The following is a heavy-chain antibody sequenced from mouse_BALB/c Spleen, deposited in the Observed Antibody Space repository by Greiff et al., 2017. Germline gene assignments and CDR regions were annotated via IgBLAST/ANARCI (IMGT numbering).Heavy chain of an antibody. CDR2: IWAGGST. J-gene: IGHJ3*01. D-gene: IGHD3-3*01. CDR1: GFSLTSYG. Sequence: VKLVESGPGLVAPSQSLSITCTVSGFSLTSYGVHWVRQPPGKGLAWLGVIWAGGSTTYNSALMSRLSISKDNSKSQVFLKRNSLQTDDTAMYDWARDGRAAWFAYWGQGTLVTVSA. CDR3: ARDGRAAWFAY. V-gene: IGHV2-9*02.